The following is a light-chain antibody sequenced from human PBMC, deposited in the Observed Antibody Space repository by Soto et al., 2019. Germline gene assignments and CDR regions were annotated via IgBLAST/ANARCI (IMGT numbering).Light chain of an antibody. V-gene: IGKV4-1*01. CDR3: QQYYTTPFT. J-gene: IGKJ2*01. CDR2: WAS. CDR1: QSILYSSNNMNY. Sequence: DIVTTQSPDSLAVSLGERATINCKSSQSILYSSNNMNYLTWYQQKPGQPPKLLIYWASTRESGVPDRFSGSGSGTDFTLTISSLQAEDVAVYYCQQYYTTPFTFGQGTKLEIK.